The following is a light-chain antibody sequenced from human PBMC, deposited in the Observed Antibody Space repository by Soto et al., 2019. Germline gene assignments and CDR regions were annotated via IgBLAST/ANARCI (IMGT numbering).Light chain of an antibody. CDR3: QQYYSTPWT. J-gene: IGKJ1*01. CDR2: WAS. Sequence: DIVMTQSPDSLAGSLGRRSTTNSRSSKSLFSSSNKTNYLSWYQQKPGQPPKLFIFWASTRAPGVPDRFSGSGSGTDFTLTISSLQAEDVAVYYCQQYYSTPWTFGLGTRVEIK. V-gene: IGKV4-1*01. CDR1: KSLFSSSNKTNY.